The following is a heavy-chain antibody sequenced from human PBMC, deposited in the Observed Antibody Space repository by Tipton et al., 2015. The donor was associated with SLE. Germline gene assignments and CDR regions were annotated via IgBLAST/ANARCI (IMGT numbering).Heavy chain of an antibody. D-gene: IGHD2-2*01. Sequence: SLRLSCAASGFTFSSYWMSWVRQAPGKGLEWVANIKQDGSEKYYVDSVKGRFTISRDNARNTLYLQMNNLGADDTAVYYCARVSRGFWGQGTLVTVSS. V-gene: IGHV3-7*01. CDR3: ARVSRGF. CDR2: IKQDGSEK. CDR1: GFTFSSYW. J-gene: IGHJ4*02.